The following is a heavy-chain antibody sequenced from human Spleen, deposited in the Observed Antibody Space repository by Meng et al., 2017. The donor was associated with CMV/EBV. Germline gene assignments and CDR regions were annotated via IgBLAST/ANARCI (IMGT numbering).Heavy chain of an antibody. CDR3: ASTYGSGTNGFDP. CDR2: IKQDGSEK. J-gene: IGHJ5*02. CDR1: EFTFNNYC. D-gene: IGHD3-10*01. Sequence: GESLKISCAASEFTFNNYCMSWVRQAPGKGLEWVANIKQDGSEKYYVDSVKGRFTISRDNAKNSLYLQMNSLRAEDTAVYYCASTYGSGTNGFDPWGQGTLVTVSS. V-gene: IGHV3-7*01.